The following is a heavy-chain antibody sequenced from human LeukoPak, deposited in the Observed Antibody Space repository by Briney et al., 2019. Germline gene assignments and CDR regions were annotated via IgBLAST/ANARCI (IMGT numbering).Heavy chain of an antibody. CDR3: ARHSVVVPAAISY. J-gene: IGHJ4*02. V-gene: IGHV4-39*01. Sequence: SQTLSLTCTVSGGSISSGGYYWSWIRQHPGKGLEWIGSIYYSGSTYYNPSLKGRVTISVDTSKNQFSLKLSSVTAADTAVYYCARHSVVVPAAISYWGQGTLVTVSS. CDR2: IYYSGST. CDR1: GGSISSGGYY. D-gene: IGHD2-2*02.